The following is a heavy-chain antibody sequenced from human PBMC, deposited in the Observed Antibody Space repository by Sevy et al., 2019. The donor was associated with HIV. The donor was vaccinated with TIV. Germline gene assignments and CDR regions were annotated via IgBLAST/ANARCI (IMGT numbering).Heavy chain of an antibody. CDR2: IWYDGSQK. Sequence: GGSLRLSCSASGFPFSSFAIHWVRQAPGKGLEWVALIWYDGSQKYFADSLKGRLTISRDNSKNTLFLQMNSLRAEDTAVYYCARPILGVTTSTYFDSWGQGTLVTVSS. D-gene: IGHD1-26*01. CDR1: GFPFSSFA. J-gene: IGHJ4*02. CDR3: ARPILGVTTSTYFDS. V-gene: IGHV3-33*01.